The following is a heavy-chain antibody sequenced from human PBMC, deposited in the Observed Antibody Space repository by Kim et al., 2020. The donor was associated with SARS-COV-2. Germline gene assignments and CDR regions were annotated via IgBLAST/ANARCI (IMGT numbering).Heavy chain of an antibody. J-gene: IGHJ4*02. D-gene: IGHD1-26*01. Sequence: GGSLRLSCAASGFTFSSYWMSWVRQAPGKGLEWVANIKEDGSEKYYVASVKGRFTISRDNAKNSLYLQMKSLRAEDTAVYYCAREGRSSYFSDYWGQGTLVTVSS. CDR2: IKEDGSEK. CDR1: GFTFSSYW. V-gene: IGHV3-7*01. CDR3: AREGRSSYFSDY.